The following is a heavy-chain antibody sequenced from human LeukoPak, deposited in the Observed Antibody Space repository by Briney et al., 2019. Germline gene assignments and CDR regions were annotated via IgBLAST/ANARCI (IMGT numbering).Heavy chain of an antibody. J-gene: IGHJ6*02. Sequence: PGRSLRLSCAASGFTFSSYAMHWVRQAPRKGLEWVAVISYDGSNKYYADSVKGRFTISRDNSKNTLYLQMNSLRAEDTAVYYCARDFKYTYYYGSGSYFSYYYGMDVWGQGTTVTVSS. CDR3: ARDFKYTYYYGSGSYFSYYYGMDV. V-gene: IGHV3-30-3*01. CDR1: GFTFSSYA. CDR2: ISYDGSNK. D-gene: IGHD3-10*01.